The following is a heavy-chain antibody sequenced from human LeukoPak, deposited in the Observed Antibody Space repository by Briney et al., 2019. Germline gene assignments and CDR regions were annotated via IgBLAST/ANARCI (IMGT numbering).Heavy chain of an antibody. CDR3: TTGSGYDYYYYYGMDV. CDR1: GFTFSNAW. J-gene: IGHJ6*02. V-gene: IGHV3-15*01. D-gene: IGHD5-12*01. Sequence: GGSLRLSCAASGFTFSNAWMSWVRQAPGKGLEWVGRIKSKTVGGTTDYAAPVKGRFTISRDDSKNTLYLQMNSLKTEDTAVYYCTTGSGYDYYYYYGMDVWGQGTTVTVSS. CDR2: IKSKTVGGTT.